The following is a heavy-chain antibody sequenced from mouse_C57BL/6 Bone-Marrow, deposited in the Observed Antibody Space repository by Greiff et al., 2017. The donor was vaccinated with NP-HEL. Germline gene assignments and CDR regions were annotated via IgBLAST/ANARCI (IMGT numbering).Heavy chain of an antibody. CDR1: GFTFSDYY. CDR3: ARPGDYEFDY. J-gene: IGHJ3*01. D-gene: IGHD2-4*01. CDR2: ISNGGGST. Sequence: DVKLVESGGGLVQPGGSLKLSCAASGFTFSDYYMYWVRQTPEKRLEWVAYISNGGGSTYYPDTVKGRFTISRDNAKNTLYLQMSRLKAEDTAMYYCARPGDYEFDYWGQGTLVTVSA. V-gene: IGHV5-12*01.